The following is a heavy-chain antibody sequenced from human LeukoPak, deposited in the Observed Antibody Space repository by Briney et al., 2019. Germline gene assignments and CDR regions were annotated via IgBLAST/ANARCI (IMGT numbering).Heavy chain of an antibody. D-gene: IGHD6-6*01. CDR3: ARGPNSNWSGLDF. J-gene: IGHJ4*02. V-gene: IGHV3-74*01. CDR1: GFSFSGHW. Sequence: GGSLRLSCPASGFSFSGHWMHWARQLPGKGLVWVSRISPTGSTTSYADSVKGRFTVSRDNAKNTLYLQVNNLRAEGTAVYYYARGPNSNWSGLDFWGQGTLLTVSS. CDR2: ISPTGSTT.